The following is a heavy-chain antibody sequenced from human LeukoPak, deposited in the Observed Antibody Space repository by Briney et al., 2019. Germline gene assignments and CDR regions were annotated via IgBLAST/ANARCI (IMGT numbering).Heavy chain of an antibody. CDR1: GGSISSYY. J-gene: IGHJ6*03. V-gene: IGHV4-59*01. CDR3: ARGGYSYGYYMDV. CDR2: IYYSGST. D-gene: IGHD5-18*01. Sequence: SETLSLTCTVSGGSISSYYWSWIRQPPGKGLEWNGYIYYSGSTDYNASLKSRVTISVDTSKHQFSLKLSSVTAADTAVYYCARGGYSYGYYMDVWGKGTTATVSS.